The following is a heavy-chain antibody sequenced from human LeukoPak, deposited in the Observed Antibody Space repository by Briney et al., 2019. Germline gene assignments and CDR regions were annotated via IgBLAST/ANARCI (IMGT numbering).Heavy chain of an antibody. CDR3: ARGYYDSRGYSNAFDI. Sequence: SESLSLTCTFSGASLTSSSWSWICQPPGGGLECIFYVQYSGNTNYNPTLKSRVALSVDMSKNQFSLKLNTVTAADTAIYYCARGYYDSRGYSNAFDIWGQGTMVTVSS. D-gene: IGHD3-22*01. CDR1: GASLTSSS. J-gene: IGHJ3*02. CDR2: VQYSGNT. V-gene: IGHV4-59*01.